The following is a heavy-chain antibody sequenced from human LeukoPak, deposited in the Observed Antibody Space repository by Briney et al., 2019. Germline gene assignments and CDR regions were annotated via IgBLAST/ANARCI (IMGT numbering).Heavy chain of an antibody. J-gene: IGHJ4*02. V-gene: IGHV4-34*01. CDR1: GGSFSGYY. D-gene: IGHD5-18*01. CDR3: ARVGGINEGIQLWPLDY. CDR2: INHSGST. Sequence: SETLSLTCAVYGGSFSGYYWSWIRQPPGKGLEWIGEINHSGSTNYNPSLKSRFTISVDTSKNQFSLKLSSVTAADTAVYYCARVGGINEGIQLWPLDYWGQGTLVTVSS.